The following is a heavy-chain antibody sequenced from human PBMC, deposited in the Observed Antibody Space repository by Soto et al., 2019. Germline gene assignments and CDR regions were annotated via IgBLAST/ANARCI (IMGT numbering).Heavy chain of an antibody. V-gene: IGHV4-4*02. Sequence: SETLSLTCAVSGGSIISTNWWSRVRQSPGKGLEWIGEIHHSGSSSYNPSLKRRVTISVDKSKNQFSLKLTSVTAADTAVYYCAKYFGSGVRYYFDNWGQGILVT. J-gene: IGHJ4*02. CDR1: GGSIISTNW. D-gene: IGHD3-10*01. CDR3: AKYFGSGVRYYFDN. CDR2: IHHSGSS.